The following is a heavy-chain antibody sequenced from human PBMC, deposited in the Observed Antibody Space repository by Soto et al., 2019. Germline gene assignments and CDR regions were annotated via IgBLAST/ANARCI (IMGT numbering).Heavy chain of an antibody. V-gene: IGHV4-4*02. J-gene: IGHJ3*02. CDR3: ARDLGSSGWLQFYAFDI. CDR1: SGSISSSNW. Sequence: SETLSLTCAVSSGSISSSNWWSWVRQPPGKGLEWIGEIYHSGSTNYNPSLKSRVTISVDKSKNQFSLKLSSVTAADTAVYYCARDLGSSGWLQFYAFDIWGQGTMVTVSS. CDR2: IYHSGST. D-gene: IGHD6-19*01.